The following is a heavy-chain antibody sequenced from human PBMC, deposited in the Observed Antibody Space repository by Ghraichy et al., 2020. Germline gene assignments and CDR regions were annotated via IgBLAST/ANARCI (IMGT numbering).Heavy chain of an antibody. CDR2: ISHSGDTT. CDR1: GFTFNIYA. Sequence: GGSLRLSCAASGFTFNIYALTWVRQAPGKGLEWVSTISHSGDTTYYADSVKGRFTISRDSATNTLSLQMNSLRADDTAVYYCARGDHYYDSSGYFEYWGPGALVT. V-gene: IGHV3-23*01. J-gene: IGHJ4*02. D-gene: IGHD3-22*01. CDR3: ARGDHYYDSSGYFEY.